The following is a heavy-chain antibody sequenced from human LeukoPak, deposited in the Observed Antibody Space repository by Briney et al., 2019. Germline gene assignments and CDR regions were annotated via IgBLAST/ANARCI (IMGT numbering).Heavy chain of an antibody. CDR3: ARDRPPFDY. CDR1: GFTFKTFA. Sequence: GGSLRLSCAASGFTFKTFAMSWVGQAPGKGLEWVAFIWYDGSNKYYADSVKGRFTISRDNSKNTLYLQMNSLRADDTAVYYCARDRPPFDYWGQGTLVTVSS. CDR2: IWYDGSNK. V-gene: IGHV3-33*07. J-gene: IGHJ4*02.